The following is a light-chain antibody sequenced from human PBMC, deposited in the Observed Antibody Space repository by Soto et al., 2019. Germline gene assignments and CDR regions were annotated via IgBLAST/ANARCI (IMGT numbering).Light chain of an antibody. CDR2: AAS. V-gene: IGKV1-27*01. Sequence: DTQMTQSPSSLSASLGDRVTITCRASQDINNYLAWYQQRPGKVPKILIYAASTLQSGVPSRFSGSGSGTDFTLTISSLQPEDVATYYCQKYDIAPRTFGGGTRVEIK. CDR3: QKYDIAPRT. CDR1: QDINNY. J-gene: IGKJ4*01.